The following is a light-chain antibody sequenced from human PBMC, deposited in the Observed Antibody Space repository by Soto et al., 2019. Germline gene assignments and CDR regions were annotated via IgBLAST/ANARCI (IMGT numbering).Light chain of an antibody. CDR3: VQRSVGPWT. V-gene: IGKV3-11*01. CDR2: DAS. Sequence: EIVLTQSPATLSLSPGERGTLSCRASQSVGRYLAWYQHKPGQPPRLLIYDASNRAPGAPGRFGGSGSGTDCPRTISSLEPEEFATYYLVQRSVGPWTVGQGTKVEVK. CDR1: QSVGRY. J-gene: IGKJ1*01.